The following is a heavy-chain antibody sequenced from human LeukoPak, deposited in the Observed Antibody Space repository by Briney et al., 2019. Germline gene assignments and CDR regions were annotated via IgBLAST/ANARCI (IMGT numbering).Heavy chain of an antibody. CDR3: AGGPPGYGYDVFDI. D-gene: IGHD2-15*01. V-gene: IGHV3-21*01. Sequence: GGSLRLSCAASRFTFSNYNMNWVRQAPGEGLEWVSSISSSSSYIYYADSVKGRFTISRDNAKNPLYLQMNSLRAEDTAVYYCAGGPPGYGYDVFDIWGQGTMVTVSS. CDR1: RFTFSNYN. CDR2: ISSSSSYI. J-gene: IGHJ3*02.